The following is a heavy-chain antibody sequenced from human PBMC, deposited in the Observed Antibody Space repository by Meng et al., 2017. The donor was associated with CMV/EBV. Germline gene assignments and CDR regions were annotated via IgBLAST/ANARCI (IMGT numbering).Heavy chain of an antibody. J-gene: IGHJ4*02. Sequence: GEPLKISCAASGFTFSSYAMHWVRQAPGKGLEWVAVISYDGSNKYYADSVKGRFTISRDNSKNTLYLQMNSLRAEDTAVYYCARVRSSTDVLRYFDWLLDFDYWGQGTLVTVSS. D-gene: IGHD3-9*01. CDR1: GFTFSSYA. V-gene: IGHV3-30-3*01. CDR3: ARVRSSTDVLRYFDWLLDFDY. CDR2: ISYDGSNK.